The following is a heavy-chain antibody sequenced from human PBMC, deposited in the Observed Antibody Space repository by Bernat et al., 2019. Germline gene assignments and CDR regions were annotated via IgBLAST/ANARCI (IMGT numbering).Heavy chain of an antibody. CDR3: ARAGYSSGWAGAFDV. CDR2: FYYRGST. Sequence: QVQLQESGPGLVKPSQTLSLTCTVSGGSISSGDFYWTWIRQLPGKGLDWIGYFYYRGSTFYNPSLRSLATISVDTSKNQLYLKLGSVTAADTALYYWARAGYSSGWAGAFDVWGQGTMVTVSS. V-gene: IGHV4-31*01. D-gene: IGHD6-19*01. J-gene: IGHJ3*01. CDR1: GGSISSGDFY.